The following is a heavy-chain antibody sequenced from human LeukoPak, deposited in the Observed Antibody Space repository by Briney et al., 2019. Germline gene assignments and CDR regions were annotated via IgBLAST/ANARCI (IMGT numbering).Heavy chain of an antibody. J-gene: IGHJ6*03. CDR3: ARESMSSWYSLHYYYMDV. CDR1: GGTFSSYA. V-gene: IGHV1-69*05. Sequence: ASVKVSCKASGGTFSSYAIGWVRQAPGQGLEWMGRIIPIFGTANYAQKFQGRVTITTDESTSTAYMELSSLRSEDTAVYYCARESMSSWYSLHYYYMDVWGKGTPVTVSS. D-gene: IGHD6-13*01. CDR2: IIPIFGTA.